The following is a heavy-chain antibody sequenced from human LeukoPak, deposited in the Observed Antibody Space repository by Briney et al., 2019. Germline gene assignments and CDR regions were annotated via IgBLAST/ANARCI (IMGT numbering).Heavy chain of an antibody. CDR1: GFTFSSYS. Sequence: GGSLRLSCAASGFTFSSYSMNWVRRAPGKGLEWVSYISSSSSTIYYADSVKGRFTISRDNAKNSLYLQMNSLRDEDTAVYYCARDRYSYGYYYYYGMDVWGQGTTVTVSS. D-gene: IGHD5-18*01. V-gene: IGHV3-48*02. J-gene: IGHJ6*02. CDR2: ISSSSSTI. CDR3: ARDRYSYGYYYYYGMDV.